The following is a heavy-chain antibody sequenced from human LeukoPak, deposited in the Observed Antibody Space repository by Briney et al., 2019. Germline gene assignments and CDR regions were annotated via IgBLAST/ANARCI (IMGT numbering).Heavy chain of an antibody. D-gene: IGHD4-17*01. CDR1: GLTFSSYS. CDR3: ARVARYGDYIGGCDY. CDR2: ISSSSSYI. V-gene: IGHV3-21*01. J-gene: IGHJ4*02. Sequence: GGSLRLSCAASGLTFSSYSMNWVRQAPGKGLEWVSSISSSSSYIYYADSVKGRFTISRDNAENSLDLQMNSLRAEDTAVYYCARVARYGDYIGGCDYWGQGALVTVSS.